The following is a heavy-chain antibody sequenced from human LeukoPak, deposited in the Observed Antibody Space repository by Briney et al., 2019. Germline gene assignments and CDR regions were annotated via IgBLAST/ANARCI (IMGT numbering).Heavy chain of an antibody. D-gene: IGHD6-19*01. Sequence: PSETLSLTCAVYGGSFSGYYWSWIRQPPGKGLEWIGEINHSGSTNYNPSLKSRVTILVDTSKNQFSLKLSSVTAADTAVYYCARQRSSGWYGPWNYWGQGTLVTVSS. V-gene: IGHV4-34*01. CDR1: GGSFSGYY. J-gene: IGHJ4*02. CDR2: INHSGST. CDR3: ARQRSSGWYGPWNY.